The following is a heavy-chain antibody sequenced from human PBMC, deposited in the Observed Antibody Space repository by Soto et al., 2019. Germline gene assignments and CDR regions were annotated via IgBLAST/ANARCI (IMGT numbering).Heavy chain of an antibody. J-gene: IGHJ4*02. Sequence: QVQLQQWGAGLLKPSETLSLTCAVYGGSFSGYYWSWIRQPPGKGLEWSGEINHSGNTNYNPSLKSRVPISVDASKNQFSLKLSSVTAADTAVYYCARGLVAAADYWGQGTLVTVSS. D-gene: IGHD6-13*01. CDR1: GGSFSGYY. CDR3: ARGLVAAADY. CDR2: INHSGNT. V-gene: IGHV4-34*01.